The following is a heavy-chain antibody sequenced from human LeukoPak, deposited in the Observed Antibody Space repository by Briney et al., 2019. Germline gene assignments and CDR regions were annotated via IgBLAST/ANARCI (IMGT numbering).Heavy chain of an antibody. V-gene: IGHV3-30-3*01. CDR2: ISYDGSNK. CDR3: ARDLNSSGNLDY. D-gene: IGHD6-19*01. Sequence: GGSLRLSCAASGFTFSSYAMHWVRQAPGKGLKWVAVISYDGSNKYYADSVKGRFTISRDNSKNTLYLQMNSLRAEDTAVYYCARDLNSSGNLDYWGQGTPVTVSS. CDR1: GFTFSSYA. J-gene: IGHJ4*02.